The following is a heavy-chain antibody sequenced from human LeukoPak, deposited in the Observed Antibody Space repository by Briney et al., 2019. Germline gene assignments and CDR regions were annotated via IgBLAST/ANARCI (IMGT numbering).Heavy chain of an antibody. J-gene: IGHJ5*02. CDR1: GGSISSYY. Sequence: KTSETLSLTCTVSGGSISSYYWSWIRQPPGKGLDWMGYIYYSGTTNYNPSLKSRVTISLDTSKKQLSLKLISVTAADTAVYYCARVSCTSTSCPGWIDPWGQGTLVTVSS. CDR2: IYYSGTT. V-gene: IGHV4-59*01. D-gene: IGHD2-2*01. CDR3: ARVSCTSTSCPGWIDP.